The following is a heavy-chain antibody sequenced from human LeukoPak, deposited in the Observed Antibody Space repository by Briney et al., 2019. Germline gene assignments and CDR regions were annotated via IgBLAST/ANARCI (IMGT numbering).Heavy chain of an antibody. J-gene: IGHJ4*02. D-gene: IGHD5-18*01. CDR2: IYTSGST. CDR3: AGSTTWIQPYRFFDY. V-gene: IGHV4-61*02. CDR1: GRSISSGSYY. Sequence: PSHTLSLTCTVSGRSISSGSYYWSWIRQPARKGLEWIGRIYTSGSTNYNPSLKIPVTISVDPSNHQFSLRLSSVTAADTAVYYCAGSTTWIQPYRFFDYWGRGTLVTVSS.